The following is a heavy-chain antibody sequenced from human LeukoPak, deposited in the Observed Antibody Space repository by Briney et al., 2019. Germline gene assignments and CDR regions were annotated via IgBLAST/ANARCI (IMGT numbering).Heavy chain of an antibody. CDR1: GGSISSSSYY. Sequence: ASETLSLTCTVSGGSISSSSYYWGWIRQPPGKGLEWIGSIYYSGSTYYNPSLKSRVTISVDTSKNQFSLKLSSVTAADTAVYYCARDQRWLQLLSAFDIWGQGTMVTVSS. D-gene: IGHD5-24*01. CDR3: ARDQRWLQLLSAFDI. V-gene: IGHV4-39*07. CDR2: IYYSGST. J-gene: IGHJ3*02.